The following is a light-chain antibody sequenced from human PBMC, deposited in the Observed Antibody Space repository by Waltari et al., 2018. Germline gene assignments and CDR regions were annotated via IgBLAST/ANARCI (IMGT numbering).Light chain of an antibody. CDR3: QQYTSPPWT. CDR2: KAS. J-gene: IGKJ1*01. V-gene: IGKV1-5*03. Sequence: DIQMTQSPSTLSASVGDRVTITSRASQSITSWLAWYQQKPGKAPKLLIQKASILESGVPSRFSGSGSGTEFTLTISSLQPDDFATYFCQQYTSPPWTFGQGTKVEIK. CDR1: QSITSW.